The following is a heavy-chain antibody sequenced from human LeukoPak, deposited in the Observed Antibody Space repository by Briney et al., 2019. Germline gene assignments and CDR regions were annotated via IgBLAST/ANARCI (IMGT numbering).Heavy chain of an antibody. J-gene: IGHJ4*02. Sequence: PGGSLRLSCAASGFTFSSYWMSWVRQAPGKGLEWVANIKQDGSEKYYVDSVKGRFTISRDNAKNSLYLQMNSLRAEDTAVYYCARALYDYGDYSFDYWGQGTLVTVSS. D-gene: IGHD4-17*01. V-gene: IGHV3-7*01. CDR2: IKQDGSEK. CDR3: ARALYDYGDYSFDY. CDR1: GFTFSSYW.